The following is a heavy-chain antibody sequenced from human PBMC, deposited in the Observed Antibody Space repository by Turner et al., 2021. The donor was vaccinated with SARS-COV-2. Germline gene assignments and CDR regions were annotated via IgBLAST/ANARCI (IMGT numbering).Heavy chain of an antibody. Sequence: QVQLVQSGAEVKKPGASVKVSCKASGYTFAGYYIHWVRQAPGQGLKWMGWINTNSGGTNYAQRFQGRVTMTGDTSISTAYMELSTLRSEDKAVYYCARSVSWLQSLTVDYWGQGTLVTVSS. CDR1: GYTFAGYY. V-gene: IGHV1-2*02. CDR3: ARSVSWLQSLTVDY. J-gene: IGHJ4*02. CDR2: INTNSGGT. D-gene: IGHD5-12*01.